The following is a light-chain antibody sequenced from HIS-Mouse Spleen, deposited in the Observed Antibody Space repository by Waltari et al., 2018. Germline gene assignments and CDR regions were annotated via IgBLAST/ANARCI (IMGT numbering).Light chain of an antibody. J-gene: IGLJ2*01. V-gene: IGLV3-10*01. CDR2: EDS. CDR1: ALPKKS. Sequence: SYELTQPPSVSVSPGQTARITCSGDALPKKSASWYQQKSGQAPVLVIYEDSKRPSGIPERFSGSSSGTMATLTISGAQVEDEADYYCYSTDSSGNHSFGGGTKLTVL. CDR3: YSTDSSGNHS.